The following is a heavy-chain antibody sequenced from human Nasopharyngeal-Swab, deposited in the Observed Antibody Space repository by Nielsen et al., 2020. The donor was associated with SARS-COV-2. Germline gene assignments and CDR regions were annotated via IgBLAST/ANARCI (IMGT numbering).Heavy chain of an antibody. V-gene: IGHV3-7*01. D-gene: IGHD5-18*01. CDR1: GFTFSSYW. J-gene: IGHJ4*02. CDR3: ARDSYEGGVDY. Sequence: GESLKISCAASGFTFSSYWMSWVRQAPGKGLEWVATIKQDGSEKYYVDSVKGRFTISRDNAKNSLYLQMNSLRAEDTAVYYCARDSYEGGVDYWGQGTLVTVSS. CDR2: IKQDGSEK.